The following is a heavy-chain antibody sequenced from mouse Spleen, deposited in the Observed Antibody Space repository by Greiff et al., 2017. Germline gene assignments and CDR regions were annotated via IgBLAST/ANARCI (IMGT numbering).Heavy chain of an antibody. Sequence: EVQLQQSGPGLVKPSQSLSLTCSVTGYSITSGYYWNWIRQLPGNKLEWMGYISYDGSNNYNPSLKNRISITRDTSKNQFFLKLNSVTTEDTATYYCARSRYYEGYAMDYWGQGTSVTVSS. V-gene: IGHV3-6*01. CDR3: ARSRYYEGYAMDY. D-gene: IGHD1-1*01. CDR2: ISYDGSN. CDR1: GYSITSGYY. J-gene: IGHJ4*01.